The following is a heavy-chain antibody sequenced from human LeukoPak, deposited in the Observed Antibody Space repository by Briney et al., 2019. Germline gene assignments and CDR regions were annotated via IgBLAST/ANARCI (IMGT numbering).Heavy chain of an antibody. D-gene: IGHD1-26*01. CDR2: ISYDGSNK. J-gene: IGHJ3*02. Sequence: GGSLRLSCAASGFTFSSYAMHWVRQAPGKGLEWVAVISYDGSNKYYADSVKGRFTISRDNSKNTLYLQMNSLRAEDTAVYYCAKDRSGSYEAFDIWGQGTMVTVSS. CDR3: AKDRSGSYEAFDI. CDR1: GFTFSSYA. V-gene: IGHV3-30*04.